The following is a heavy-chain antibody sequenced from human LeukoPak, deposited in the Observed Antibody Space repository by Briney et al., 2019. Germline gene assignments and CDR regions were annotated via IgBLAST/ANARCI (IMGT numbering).Heavy chain of an antibody. D-gene: IGHD3-22*01. V-gene: IGHV1-69*06. J-gene: IGHJ4*02. CDR2: IIPIFGTA. Sequence: SVKVSCKASGGTFSSYAISWVRQAPGQGLEWMGGIIPIFGTANYAQKFQGRVTITADKSISTAYLQWISLKASDTAMYYCARQGDSSDGSDYWGQGTLVTVSS. CDR1: GGTFSSYA. CDR3: ARQGDSSDGSDY.